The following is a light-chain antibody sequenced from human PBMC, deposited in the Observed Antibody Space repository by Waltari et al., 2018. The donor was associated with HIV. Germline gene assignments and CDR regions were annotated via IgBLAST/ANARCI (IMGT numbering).Light chain of an antibody. Sequence: IVMTQSPATLSVSVGERATLTCRASQSVNNDLAWYQQRLGHAPRLLIYDTSTMATGIPARFSCSGSGTEFDLTLSSLQSQHVAVYYCQQYKNLPPARTFGRGSQVEIK. J-gene: IGKJ1*01. CDR1: QSVNND. V-gene: IGKV3-15*01. CDR2: DTS. CDR3: QQYKNLPPART.